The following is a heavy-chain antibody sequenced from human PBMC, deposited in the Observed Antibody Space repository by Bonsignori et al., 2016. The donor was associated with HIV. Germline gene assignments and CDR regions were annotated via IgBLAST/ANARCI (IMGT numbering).Heavy chain of an antibody. CDR3: ARHTVVMDAFDI. J-gene: IGHJ3*02. V-gene: IGHV1-8*01. CDR2: MNPNSGNT. D-gene: IGHD4-23*01. Sequence: WVRQAPGQGLEWMGWMNPNSGNTDYAQKFQGRVTMTRNTSISTAYMELSSLRSEDTAVYYCARHTVVMDAFDIWGPRDNGHRLL.